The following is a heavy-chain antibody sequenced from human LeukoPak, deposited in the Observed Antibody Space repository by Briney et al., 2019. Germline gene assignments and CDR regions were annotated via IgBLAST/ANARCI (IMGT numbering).Heavy chain of an antibody. V-gene: IGHV6-1*01. CDR3: ARFDYGAPDY. D-gene: IGHD3-16*01. CDR2: AYYRSRWSY. CDR1: GDSASSSTAA. J-gene: IGHJ4*02. Sequence: QTPSLTSVMSGDSASSSTAACNWTRHSPTGCIEWLWRAYYRSRWSYEYTTSVKGRITINADTSKNQSSLQLKSVTPEDTAVYYCARFDYGAPDYWGQGTLVTVSS.